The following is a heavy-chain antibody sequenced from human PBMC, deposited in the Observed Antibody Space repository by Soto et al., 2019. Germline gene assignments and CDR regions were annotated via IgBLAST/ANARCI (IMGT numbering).Heavy chain of an antibody. CDR3: ARAHYGDYGYGMDV. CDR1: GGSISSGGYS. V-gene: IGHV4-30-2*01. Sequence: QLQLQESGSGLVKPSQTLSLTCAVSGGSISSGGYSWSWIRQPPGKGLEWIGYIYHSGYTYCNPSLKIRVTISVDTSKNQFSLKLSSVTAADTAVYYCARAHYGDYGYGMDVWGQGTTVTVSS. J-gene: IGHJ6*02. D-gene: IGHD4-17*01. CDR2: IYHSGYT.